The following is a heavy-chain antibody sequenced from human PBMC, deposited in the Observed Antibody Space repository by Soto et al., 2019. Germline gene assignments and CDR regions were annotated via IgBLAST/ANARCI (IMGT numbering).Heavy chain of an antibody. CDR2: INHSGST. J-gene: IGHJ3*01. D-gene: IGHD2-15*01. CDR3: VTTQALVV. V-gene: IGHV4-34*01. Sequence: QVQLQQWGAGLLKPSETLSLTCAVYGGSFSAYYWSWIRQPPGKGLEWIGEINHSGSTYYNPSLKSRVTISVDTSKNQFSLKLRSVTAADTAVYYCVTTQALVVWGQGTMVTVSS. CDR1: GGSFSAYY.